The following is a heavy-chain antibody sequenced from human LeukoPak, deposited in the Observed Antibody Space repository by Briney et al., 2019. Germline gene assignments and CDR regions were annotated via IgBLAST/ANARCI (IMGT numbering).Heavy chain of an antibody. CDR1: GFTFSSYA. CDR2: IHGSGVST. J-gene: IGHJ4*02. Sequence: GGSLRLSCAASGFTFSSYAMSWVRQAPGKGLEWVSTIHGSGVSTYYADSVKGRFTISRDNSKNTLYLQMNSLRAEDTAVYFCANPIYSGDYDQFDYWGQGTLVTVSS. V-gene: IGHV3-23*01. CDR3: ANPIYSGDYDQFDY. D-gene: IGHD4-17*01.